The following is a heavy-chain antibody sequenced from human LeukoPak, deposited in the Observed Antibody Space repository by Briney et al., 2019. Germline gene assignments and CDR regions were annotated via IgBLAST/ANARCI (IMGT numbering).Heavy chain of an antibody. V-gene: IGHV3-23*01. CDR3: AKSRWETYAVRAFDI. CDR2: ISGSGGGT. D-gene: IGHD1-26*01. Sequence: GGSLRLSCAASGFTFTSYAMTWVRQAPGKGLEGVSTISGSGGGTYYADSVRGRFTISRDNSKNTLYMQMNSLRAEDTAVYYCAKSRWETYAVRAFDIWGQGTMVTVSS. CDR1: GFTFTSYA. J-gene: IGHJ3*02.